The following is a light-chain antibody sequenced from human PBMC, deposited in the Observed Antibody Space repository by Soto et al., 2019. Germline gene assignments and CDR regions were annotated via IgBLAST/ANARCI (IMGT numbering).Light chain of an antibody. CDR2: GVS. CDR3: QNRHWA. J-gene: IGKJ1*01. CDR1: QEISGY. V-gene: IGKV1-9*01. Sequence: IQLTQSPSSLSASVGDRVTITCRASQEISGYLAWYQQTPGQAPKLLIYGVSTLQDGVSPRFSGRGSGTDFSLTISSLQPEDFATYYCQNRHWAFGPGT.